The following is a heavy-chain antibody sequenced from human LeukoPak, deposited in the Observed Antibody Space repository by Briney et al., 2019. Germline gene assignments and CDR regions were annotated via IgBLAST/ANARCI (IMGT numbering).Heavy chain of an antibody. CDR3: ARDRIRYDSSGSNWFDP. CDR1: GFTFSSYA. CDR2: ISYDGSNK. D-gene: IGHD3-22*01. V-gene: IGHV3-30-3*01. J-gene: IGHJ5*02. Sequence: GRSLRLSCAASGFTFSSYAMHWVRQAPGKGLEWVAVISYDGSNKYYADSVKGRFTISRDNSKNTLYLQMNSLRAEDTAVYYCARDRIRYDSSGSNWFDPWGQGTLVTVSS.